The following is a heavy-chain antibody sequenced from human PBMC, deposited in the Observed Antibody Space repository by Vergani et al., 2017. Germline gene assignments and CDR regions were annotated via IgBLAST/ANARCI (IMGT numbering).Heavy chain of an antibody. CDR2: ISGSGGST. CDR3: AKDTGYSSGWYRNYYYYYGMDV. D-gene: IGHD6-19*01. V-gene: IGHV3-23*04. Sequence: EVQLVESGGVVVQPGGSLRLSCAASGFTFDDYTMHWVRQAPGKGLEWVSAISGSGGSTYYADSVKGRFTISRDNSKNTLYLQMNSLRAEDTAVYYCAKDTGYSSGWYRNYYYYYGMDVWGQGTTVTVSS. J-gene: IGHJ6*02. CDR1: GFTFDDYT.